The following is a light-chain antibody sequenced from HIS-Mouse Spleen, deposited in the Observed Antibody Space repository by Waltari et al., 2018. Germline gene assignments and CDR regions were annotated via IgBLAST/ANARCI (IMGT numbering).Light chain of an antibody. CDR3: YSTDSSGNHRV. CDR2: DDS. V-gene: IGLV3-10*01. Sequence: SYELTQPPSVSVSPGQKAKITCPGDALPKQYSYWYQQKSGQAPVLVIYDDSKRPSGIPERFSGASSGTMATLTISGAQVEDEADYYCYSTDSSGNHRVFGGGTKLTVL. J-gene: IGLJ2*01. CDR1: ALPKQY.